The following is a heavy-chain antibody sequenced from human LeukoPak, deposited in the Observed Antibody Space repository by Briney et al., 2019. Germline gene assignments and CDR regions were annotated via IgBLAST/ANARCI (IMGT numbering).Heavy chain of an antibody. V-gene: IGHV1-69*04. CDR1: GGTFSSYA. Sequence: SVKVSCKASGGTFSSYAISWVRQAPGQGLEWMGRIIPILGIANYAQKFQGRVTITADKSTSTAYMELSSLRSEDTAVYYCARDSGVSFVTFDYWGQGTLVTVSS. D-gene: IGHD2-15*01. J-gene: IGHJ4*02. CDR2: IIPILGIA. CDR3: ARDSGVSFVTFDY.